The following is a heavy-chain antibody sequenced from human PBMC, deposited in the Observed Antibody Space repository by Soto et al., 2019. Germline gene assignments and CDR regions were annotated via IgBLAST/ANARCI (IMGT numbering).Heavy chain of an antibody. CDR3: VRDLHLDY. V-gene: IGHV3-48*03. Sequence: GVSLRLSCTSSGFPFSNYEMNWVRQAPGKGLEWVSYISSGGTNKFYADSLQGRVSVSRDNHKNSLILEMDRLTVEDTAIYYCVRDLHLDYCGLGFLVPV. D-gene: IGHD4-4*01. CDR2: ISSGGTNK. CDR1: GFPFSNYE. J-gene: IGHJ4*02.